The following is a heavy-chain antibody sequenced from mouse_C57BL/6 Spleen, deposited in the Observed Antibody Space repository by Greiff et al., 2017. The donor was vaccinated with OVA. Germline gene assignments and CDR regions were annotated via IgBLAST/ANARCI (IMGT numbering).Heavy chain of an antibody. J-gene: IGHJ3*01. CDR1: GYTFTSYW. Sequence: QVHVKQPGAELVKPGASVKLSCKASGYTFTSYWMQWVKQRPGQGLEWIGEIDPSDSYTNYNQKFKGKATLTVDTSSSTAYMQLSSLTSEDSAVYYCASWGLPFAYWGKGTLVTVSA. CDR3: ASWGLPFAY. D-gene: IGHD2-4*01. CDR2: IDPSDSYT. V-gene: IGHV1-50*01.